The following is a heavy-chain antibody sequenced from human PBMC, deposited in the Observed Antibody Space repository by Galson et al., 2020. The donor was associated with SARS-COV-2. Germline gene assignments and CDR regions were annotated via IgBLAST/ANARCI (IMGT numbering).Heavy chain of an antibody. CDR2: INPRSGGT. V-gene: IGHV1-2*02. D-gene: IGHD3-16*01. CDR3: ARVLTSQDAFDV. Sequence: GESLKISCKASGYAFTDYYMHWVRLAPGQGLEWMGWINPRSGGTKFAQKFQGRVTMTGDSSTTTAYMELRVLRSSDTGVYYCARVLTSQDAFDVWGQGTVVTVSS. J-gene: IGHJ3*01. CDR1: GYAFTDYY.